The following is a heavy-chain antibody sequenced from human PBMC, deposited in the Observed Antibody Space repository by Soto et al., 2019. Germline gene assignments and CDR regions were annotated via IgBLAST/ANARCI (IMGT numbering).Heavy chain of an antibody. CDR3: TTDGGYDTYDY. V-gene: IGHV3-7*03. D-gene: IGHD5-12*01. J-gene: IGHJ4*02. Sequence: GSLRLSCAATGFTFRNTWMTWVRQAPGKGLEWLANIKTDGSQTNYVESVKGRFIISRDNSRNLLYLQMSSLRAEDTAVYYCTTDGGYDTYDYWGQGTLVTVSS. CDR1: GFTFRNTW. CDR2: IKTDGSQT.